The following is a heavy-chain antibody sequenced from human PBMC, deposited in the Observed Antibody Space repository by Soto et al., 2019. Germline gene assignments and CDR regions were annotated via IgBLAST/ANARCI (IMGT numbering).Heavy chain of an antibody. CDR2: INHSGST. CDR3: ARLASGWQYYYFDF. J-gene: IGHJ2*01. Sequence: SETLSLTCAVYGGSFSPYFWSWIRQPSGKGLEWIGEINHSGSTNYNPSHTRRATLSVDTSKNQVSQKLTSVTAADTAVYYCARLASGWQYYYFDFWGRGTPVTVSS. CDR1: GGSFSPYF. D-gene: IGHD6-19*01. V-gene: IGHV4-34*01.